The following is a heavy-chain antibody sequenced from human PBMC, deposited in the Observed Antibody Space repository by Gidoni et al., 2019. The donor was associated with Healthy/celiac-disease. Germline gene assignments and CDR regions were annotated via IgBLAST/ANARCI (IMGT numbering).Heavy chain of an antibody. J-gene: IGHJ3*02. CDR2: ISAYNGNT. CDR3: ARDDYGDLMGRAFDI. D-gene: IGHD4-17*01. Sequence: VPLVQSGAEVKKPGASVKVSCTASVYTFTSYGISWVRQAPGQGLEWMGWISAYNGNTNYAQRLQGRVTMTTDTSTSTAYMELRSLRSDDTAVDYCARDDYGDLMGRAFDIWGQGTMVTVSS. CDR1: VYTFTSYG. V-gene: IGHV1-18*01.